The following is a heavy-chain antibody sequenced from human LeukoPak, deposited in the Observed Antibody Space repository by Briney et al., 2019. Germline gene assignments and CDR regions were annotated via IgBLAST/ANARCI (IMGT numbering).Heavy chain of an antibody. J-gene: IGHJ5*02. V-gene: IGHV1-8*01. D-gene: IGHD6-19*01. CDR1: GYTFTSYD. CDR3: ARRRRMSSGWYGNWFDP. Sequence: GASVKVSCKASGYTFTSYDINWVRQATGQGLEWMGWMNPNSGNTGYAQKFQGRVTMTRNTSISTAYMELSSLRSVDTAVYYCARRRRMSSGWYGNWFDPWGQGTLVTVSS. CDR2: MNPNSGNT.